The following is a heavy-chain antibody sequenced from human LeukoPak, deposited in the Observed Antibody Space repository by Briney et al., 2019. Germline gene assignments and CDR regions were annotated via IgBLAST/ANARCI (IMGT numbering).Heavy chain of an antibody. V-gene: IGHV1-2*02. CDR2: INPSSGGT. D-gene: IGHD2-2*02. Sequence: ASVKVSCKASGYTFTGYYMHWMRQAPGQGLEWMGWINPSSGGTNYAQKFQGRVTMTRDTSISTAYMELSRLRSDDTAVYYCARDEYCSSTSCYMPPGVAYYYYYMDVWGKGTTVTVSS. J-gene: IGHJ6*03. CDR1: GYTFTGYY. CDR3: ARDEYCSSTSCYMPPGVAYYYYYMDV.